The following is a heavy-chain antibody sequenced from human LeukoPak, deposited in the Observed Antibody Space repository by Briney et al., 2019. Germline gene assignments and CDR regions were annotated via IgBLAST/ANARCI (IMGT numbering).Heavy chain of an antibody. V-gene: IGHV3-7*03. CDR1: GFTFSSYW. Sequence: GGALRLSCAASGFTFSSYWMNWARQAPGKGLEWVASINHNGNVNYHVESVKGRFTISRDNAKNSLYLQMSNLRAEDTAVYFGPSGGGLDGWGQGATVTVSS. D-gene: IGHD3-10*01. J-gene: IGHJ6*02. CDR3: PSGGGLDG. CDR2: INHNGNVN.